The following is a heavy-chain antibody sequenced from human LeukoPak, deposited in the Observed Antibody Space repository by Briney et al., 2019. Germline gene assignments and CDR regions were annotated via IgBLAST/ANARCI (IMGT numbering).Heavy chain of an antibody. CDR3: ARARWLHEQDAFDI. J-gene: IGHJ3*02. CDR2: IYYSGST. V-gene: IGHV4-59*01. CDR1: GDSISGYY. Sequence: SETLSLTCTVSGDSISGYYWSWIRQPPGKGLEWIGYIYYSGSTNYNPSLKSRVTISVDTSKNQFSLKLSSVTAADTAVYYCARARWLHEQDAFDIWGQGTMVTVSS. D-gene: IGHD5-24*01.